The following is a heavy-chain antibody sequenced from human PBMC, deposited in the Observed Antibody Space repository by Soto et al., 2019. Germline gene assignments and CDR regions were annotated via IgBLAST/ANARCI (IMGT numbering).Heavy chain of an antibody. V-gene: IGHV1-18*01. Sequence: ASVKVSCKASGYTFTSYGISWVRQAPGQGLEWMGWISAYNGNTNYAQKLQGRVTMTTDTSTSTAYMGLRSLRSDDTAVYYCARDCLRYFDWLLPSYYYGMDVWGQGTTVTVSS. D-gene: IGHD3-9*01. CDR3: ARDCLRYFDWLLPSYYYGMDV. CDR1: GYTFTSYG. J-gene: IGHJ6*02. CDR2: ISAYNGNT.